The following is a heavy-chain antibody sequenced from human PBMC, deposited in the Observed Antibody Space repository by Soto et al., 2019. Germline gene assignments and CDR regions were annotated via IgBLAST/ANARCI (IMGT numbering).Heavy chain of an antibody. J-gene: IGHJ4*01. CDR2: ISHNDEPKI. CDR3: ARGVRAVTYYSAFDY. Sequence: QVQLVESGGGVVQPGSSLRLSCAASGFSFKNYAFHWVRQAPGKGLEWVALISHNDEPKIFYADSVQGRFTISRDNFKNTVYLQMNSLREEDTAVYHCARGVRAVTYYSAFDYWGQGTQVPVSS. D-gene: IGHD3-10*01. CDR1: GFSFKNYA. V-gene: IGHV3-30-3*01.